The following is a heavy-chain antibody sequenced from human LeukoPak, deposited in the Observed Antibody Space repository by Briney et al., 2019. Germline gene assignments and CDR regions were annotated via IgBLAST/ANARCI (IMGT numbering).Heavy chain of an antibody. CDR3: AKDNYDSSGYFDY. CDR2: ISGSGGST. Sequence: PGGSLRLSRAASGFTFSSYAMSWVRQAPGKGLEWVSAISGSGGSTYYADSVKGRFTISRDNSKNTLYPQMNGLRAEDTAVYYCAKDNYDSSGYFDYWGQGTLVTVSS. V-gene: IGHV3-23*01. D-gene: IGHD3-22*01. CDR1: GFTFSSYA. J-gene: IGHJ4*02.